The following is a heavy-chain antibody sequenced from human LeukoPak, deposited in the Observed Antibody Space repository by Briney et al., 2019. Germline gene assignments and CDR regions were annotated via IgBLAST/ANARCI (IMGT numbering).Heavy chain of an antibody. CDR3: ARGNWFDP. CDR1: GGSISSYY. V-gene: IGHV4-34*01. Sequence: SETLSLTCTVSGGSISSYYWSWIRQPPGKGLEWIGEINHSGSTNYNPSLKSRVAISVDTSKNQFSLKLSSVTAADTAVYYCARGNWFDPWGQGTLVTVSS. CDR2: INHSGST. J-gene: IGHJ5*02.